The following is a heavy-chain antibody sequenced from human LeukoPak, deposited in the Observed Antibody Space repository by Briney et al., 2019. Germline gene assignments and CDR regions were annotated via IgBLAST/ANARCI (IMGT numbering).Heavy chain of an antibody. CDR1: GFTFSSYA. CDR3: TRTITYYGGFDY. J-gene: IGHJ4*02. CDR2: VSGSGAHT. V-gene: IGHV3-23*01. Sequence: PGGSLRLSCAASGFTFSSYAMTWVRQAPGKGLQWVSAVSGSGAHTYYADSVKGRFTISRDDSKNTAYLHMNGLKTEDTAVYYCTRTITYYGGFDYWGQGTLVTVSS. D-gene: IGHD1-14*01.